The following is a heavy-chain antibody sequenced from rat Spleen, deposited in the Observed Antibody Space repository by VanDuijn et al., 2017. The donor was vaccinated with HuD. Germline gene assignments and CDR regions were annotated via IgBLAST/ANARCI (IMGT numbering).Heavy chain of an antibody. Sequence: QVQLQQSGTELVKPGSSVKISCKASGYTFTSNYMHWIRQQPGNGLEWIGWIYPGDGDTNYNQKFNGKATLTADKSSSTAYLQLSSLTSEDYAVYFCAREGHYYGYNFFDYWGQGVMVTVSS. CDR1: GYTFTSNY. V-gene: IGHV1-24*01. J-gene: IGHJ2*01. CDR3: AREGHYYGYNFFDY. CDR2: IYPGDGDT. D-gene: IGHD1-9*01.